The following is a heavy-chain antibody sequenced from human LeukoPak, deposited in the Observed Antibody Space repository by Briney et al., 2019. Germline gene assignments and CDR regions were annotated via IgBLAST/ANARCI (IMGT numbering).Heavy chain of an antibody. CDR1: GGSFSGYY. CDR2: INHSGST. V-gene: IGHV4-34*01. J-gene: IGHJ4*02. CDR3: ARSVGYSSSWYGIDY. Sequence: PSETLSLTCAVYGGSFSGYYWSWIRQPPGKGLEWIGEINHSGSTNYNPSLKSRVTISVDTSKNQFSLKLSSVTAADTAVYYCARSVGYSSSWYGIDYWGQGTLVTVSS. D-gene: IGHD6-13*01.